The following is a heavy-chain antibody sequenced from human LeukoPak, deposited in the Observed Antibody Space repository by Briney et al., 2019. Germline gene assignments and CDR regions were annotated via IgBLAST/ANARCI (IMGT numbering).Heavy chain of an antibody. Sequence: PGRSLRLSCTASGSTFGDYAMSWFRQAPGKGLEWVGFIRSKAYGGTTEYAASVKGRFTISRDDSKSIAYLQMNSLKTEDTAVYYCTRGYSSGYYLFRYWGQGTLVTVSS. CDR1: GSTFGDYA. J-gene: IGHJ4*02. D-gene: IGHD3-22*01. CDR3: TRGYSSGYYLFRY. CDR2: IRSKAYGGTT. V-gene: IGHV3-49*03.